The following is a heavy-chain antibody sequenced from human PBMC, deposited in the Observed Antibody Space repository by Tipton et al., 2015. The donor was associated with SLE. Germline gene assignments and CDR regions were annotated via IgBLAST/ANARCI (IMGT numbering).Heavy chain of an antibody. D-gene: IGHD1-26*01. CDR3: AREIVISSARGADNSFFGMDV. V-gene: IGHV4-31*03. J-gene: IGHJ6*02. CDR1: GGSISSGNYY. Sequence: TLSLTCTVSGGSISSGNYYWTWIRQHPGKGLEWIGCVYYSGTAYYNPSLKSRITISVDTSKNQFSLQLSSVTAADTAVYYCAREIVISSARGADNSFFGMDVWGQGTTFTVSS. CDR2: VYYSGTA.